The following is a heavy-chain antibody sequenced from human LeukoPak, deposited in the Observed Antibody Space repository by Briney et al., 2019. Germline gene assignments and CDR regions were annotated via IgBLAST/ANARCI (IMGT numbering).Heavy chain of an antibody. CDR2: IYYSGST. CDR1: GGSISSANYY. D-gene: IGHD3-3*01. V-gene: IGHV4-39*07. Sequence: PSETLSLTCTVSGGSISSANYYWGWIRQPPGKGLEWIGSIYYSGSTYYNPSLKSRVTISVDTSKNQFSLKLSSVTAADTAVYYCASYYDFWSGYPTFDYWGQGTLVTVSS. CDR3: ASYYDFWSGYPTFDY. J-gene: IGHJ4*02.